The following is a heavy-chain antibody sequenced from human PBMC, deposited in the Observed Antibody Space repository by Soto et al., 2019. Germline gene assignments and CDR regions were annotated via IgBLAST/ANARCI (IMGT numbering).Heavy chain of an antibody. J-gene: IGHJ3*01. Sequence: GGSLRLSCAASGFTFSDYSMNWVRQAPGKGLEWVSSISSGGSYIYYTDSVKGRFTISRDNAKKSLYLQMNSLRAEDAAVYYCATGYHWNDGASFDVWGQGTMVTVSS. CDR1: GFTFSDYS. D-gene: IGHD1-20*01. CDR3: ATGYHWNDGASFDV. CDR2: ISSGGSYI. V-gene: IGHV3-21*01.